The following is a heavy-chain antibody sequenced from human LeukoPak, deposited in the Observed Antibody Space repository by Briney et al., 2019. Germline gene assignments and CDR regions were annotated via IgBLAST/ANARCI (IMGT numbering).Heavy chain of an antibody. CDR1: GYTFTGYY. V-gene: IGHV1-2*02. D-gene: IGHD6-19*01. J-gene: IGHJ4*02. Sequence: ASVKVSCKASGYTFTGYYMHWVRRAPGQGLEWVGWINPKSGGTNYAQKFQGRVTMTSDTSITTVYMELSRLRSGDTAVYYCARRVFSGWGYYFDYWGQGTLVTVSS. CDR3: ARRVFSGWGYYFDY. CDR2: INPKSGGT.